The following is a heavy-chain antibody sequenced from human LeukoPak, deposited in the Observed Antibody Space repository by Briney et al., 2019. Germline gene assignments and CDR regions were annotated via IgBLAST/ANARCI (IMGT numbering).Heavy chain of an antibody. J-gene: IGHJ5*02. CDR3: ARLYYGTNWFDP. V-gene: IGHV1-18*01. CDR2: ISAYNGNT. Sequence: ASVTVSCTASGYTFTSYGISWVRQAPGQGLEWMGWISAYNGNTNYAQKLQGRVTMTTDTSTSTAYMELRSLRSDDTAVYYCARLYYGTNWFDPWGQGTLVTVSS. D-gene: IGHD3-10*01. CDR1: GYTFTSYG.